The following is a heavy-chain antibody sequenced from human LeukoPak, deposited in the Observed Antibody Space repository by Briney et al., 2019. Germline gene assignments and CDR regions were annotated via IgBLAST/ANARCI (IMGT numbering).Heavy chain of an antibody. CDR2: ISAYNGNT. CDR3: AAGAYYCGSGSYYSTNDY. CDR1: GYTFTSYG. D-gene: IGHD3-10*01. J-gene: IGHJ4*02. V-gene: IGHV1-18*04. Sequence: ASVKVSCKASGYTFTSYGISWVRQAPGQGLEWMGWISAYNGNTNYAQKLQGRVTMTTDTSTSTAYMELRSLRSDDTAVYYCAAGAYYCGSGSYYSTNDYWGQGTLVTVSS.